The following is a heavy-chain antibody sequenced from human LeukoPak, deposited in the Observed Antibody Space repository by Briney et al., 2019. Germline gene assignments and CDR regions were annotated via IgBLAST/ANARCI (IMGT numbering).Heavy chain of an antibody. CDR2: IYYSGST. J-gene: IGHJ4*02. Sequence: SETLSLTCTVSGGSISSSSYYWSWIRQPPGKGLEWIGYIYYSGSTYYNPSLKSRVTISVDTSKNQFSLKLSSVTAADTAVYYCARWRGSGSDFDYWGQGTLVTVSS. V-gene: IGHV4-30-4*08. CDR1: GGSISSSSYY. D-gene: IGHD3-10*01. CDR3: ARWRGSGSDFDY.